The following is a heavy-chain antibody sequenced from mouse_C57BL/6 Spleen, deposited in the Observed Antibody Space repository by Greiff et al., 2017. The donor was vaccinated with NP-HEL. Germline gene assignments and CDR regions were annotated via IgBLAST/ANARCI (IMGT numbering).Heavy chain of an antibody. CDR1: GFSLTSYG. J-gene: IGHJ2*01. Sequence: VQGVESGPGLVQPSQSLSITCTVSGFSLTSYGVHWVRQSPGKGLEWLGVIWSGGSTDYNAAFISRLSISKDNSKIQVFFKMNSLQADDTAIYYCARGGYYYGSSYVDYWGQGTTLTVSS. CDR3: ARGGYYYGSSYVDY. V-gene: IGHV2-2*01. D-gene: IGHD1-1*01. CDR2: IWSGGST.